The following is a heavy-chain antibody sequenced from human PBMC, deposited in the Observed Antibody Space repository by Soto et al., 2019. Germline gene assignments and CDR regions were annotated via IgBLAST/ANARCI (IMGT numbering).Heavy chain of an antibody. CDR3: ARRYDILTGYYTTFDY. Sequence: QVQLQQWGAGLLKPSETLSLTCAVYGGSFSGYYWSWIRQPPGKGLEWIGEINHSGRTNYNPSLKRRVTISVDTSKNQFSLKLISVTAADTAVYYCARRYDILTGYYTTFDYWGQGTLVTVSS. D-gene: IGHD3-9*01. V-gene: IGHV4-34*01. J-gene: IGHJ4*02. CDR2: INHSGRT. CDR1: GGSFSGYY.